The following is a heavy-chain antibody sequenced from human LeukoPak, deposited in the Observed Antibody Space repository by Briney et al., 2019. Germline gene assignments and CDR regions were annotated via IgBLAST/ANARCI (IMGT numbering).Heavy chain of an antibody. J-gene: IGHJ6*03. CDR1: GGSFSGYY. CDR3: ASPLDMDV. V-gene: IGHV4-34*01. CDR2: INHSGST. Sequence: SETLSLTCAVYGGSFSGYYWSWFRQPPGEGLEWIGEINHSGSTNYNPSLKSRVTISLDTSKNQFSLKLTSVTAADTAVYYCASPLDMDVWGKGTTVTVSS.